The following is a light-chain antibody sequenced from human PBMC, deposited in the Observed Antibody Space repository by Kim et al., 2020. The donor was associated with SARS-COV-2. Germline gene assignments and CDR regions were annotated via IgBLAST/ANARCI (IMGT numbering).Light chain of an antibody. V-gene: IGKV1-17*01. J-gene: IGKJ2*01. CDR3: LQHSSYPPSYT. Sequence: DFQLTQSPSSLSASVGDRVTITCRASQGIRNNLDWYQQKPGKAPRRLIYGASSLQSGVPSRFSGGGSGTEFTLTISSLQPEDFATYYCLQHSSYPPSYTFGQGTKLEI. CDR2: GAS. CDR1: QGIRNN.